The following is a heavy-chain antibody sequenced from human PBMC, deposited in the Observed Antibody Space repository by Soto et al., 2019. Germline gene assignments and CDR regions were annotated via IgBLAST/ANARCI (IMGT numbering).Heavy chain of an antibody. D-gene: IGHD2-2*01. V-gene: IGHV4-61*01. CDR2: VYSSGST. CDR3: ASSVVVVLPDASGTFDY. Sequence: QVQLQESGPGLVKPSETLSLTCTVSGGSVSSGSYYWSWIRQPPGKGLECVGYVYSSGSTNYNPYPKCRVTLSVDTSKNQLSLKPSSVTAADTAVYYCASSVVVVLPDASGTFDYWGQGTLVTVSS. CDR1: GGSVSSGSYY. J-gene: IGHJ4*02.